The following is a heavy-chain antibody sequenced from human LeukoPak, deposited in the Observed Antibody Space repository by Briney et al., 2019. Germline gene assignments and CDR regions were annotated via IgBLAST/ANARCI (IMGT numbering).Heavy chain of an antibody. CDR2: VKSDGTYT. CDR3: VKDDDQYGVDY. D-gene: IGHD4-17*01. Sequence: PGGSLRLSCAASGFTFSKYWMHWVRQAPGKGLVCVSRVKSDGTYTSYADSVKGRFTISRDNDKNTLYLQMNSLRAEDTAVYYCVKDDDQYGVDYWGQGTLVTVSS. V-gene: IGHV3-74*01. CDR1: GFTFSKYW. J-gene: IGHJ4*02.